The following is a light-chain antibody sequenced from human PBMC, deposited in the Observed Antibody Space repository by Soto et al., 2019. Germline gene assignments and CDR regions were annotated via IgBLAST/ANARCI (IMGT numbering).Light chain of an antibody. CDR2: GAS. CDR3: QQYGSSGT. V-gene: IGKV3-20*01. CDR1: QSINTY. Sequence: EIVLTQSPGTLSLSPGERATLSCRASQSINTYLAWYQQKPGQAPRLLIYGASNRATGIPDRFSGSGSGTDFTLTISGLEPEDFAVYYCQQYGSSGTFGQGTKVDIK. J-gene: IGKJ1*01.